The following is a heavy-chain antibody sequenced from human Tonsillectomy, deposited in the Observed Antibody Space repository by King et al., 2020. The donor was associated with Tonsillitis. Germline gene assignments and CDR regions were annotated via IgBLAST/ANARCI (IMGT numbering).Heavy chain of an antibody. CDR1: GFTFSSYW. D-gene: IGHD2-2*01. CDR3: ARGPEHQLPNNWFDP. Sequence: VQLVESGGGLVQPGGSLRLSCAASGFTFSSYWMNWVLQAPGKGLEWVANIKQDGSEKYYVDSVKGRFTISRDNAKNSLYLQMNSLRAEDTAVYYCARGPEHQLPNNWFDPWGQGTLVTVSS. J-gene: IGHJ5*02. CDR2: IKQDGSEK. V-gene: IGHV3-7*01.